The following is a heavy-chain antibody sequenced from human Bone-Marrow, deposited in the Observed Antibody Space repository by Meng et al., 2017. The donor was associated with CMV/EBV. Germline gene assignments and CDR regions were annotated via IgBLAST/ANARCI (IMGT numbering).Heavy chain of an antibody. CDR2: INPNSGGT. CDR1: GYTFTGYY. CDR3: ARDGPYDFWSGYYSSNWFDP. J-gene: IGHJ5*02. Sequence: ASVKVSCKASGYTFTGYYMHWVRQAPGQGLEWMGWINPNSGGTNYAQKFQGRVTMTRDTSISTAYMELSRLRSDDTAVYYCARDGPYDFWSGYYSSNWFDPWGQGTLVTVDS. D-gene: IGHD3-3*01. V-gene: IGHV1-2*02.